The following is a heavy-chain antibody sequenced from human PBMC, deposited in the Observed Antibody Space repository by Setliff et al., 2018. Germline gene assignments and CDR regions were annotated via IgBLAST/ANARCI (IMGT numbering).Heavy chain of an antibody. CDR3: ARDSGVHNFWSGYGSDAFDI. CDR1: GFTVSSSY. V-gene: IGHV3-53*01. D-gene: IGHD3-3*01. J-gene: IGHJ3*02. Sequence: PGGSLRLSCAASGFTVSSSYMSWVRQAPGKGLEWVSVIYTGGSTYYADSVKGRFTISRDNSKNTLYLQMNSLRAEDTAVYYCARDSGVHNFWSGYGSDAFDIWGQGTMVTVSS. CDR2: IYTGGST.